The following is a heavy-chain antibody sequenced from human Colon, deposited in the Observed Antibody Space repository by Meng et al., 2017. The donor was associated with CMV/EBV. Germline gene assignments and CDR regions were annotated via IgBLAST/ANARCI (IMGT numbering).Heavy chain of an antibody. D-gene: IGHD4-17*01. Sequence: RLHFEESGTGRVKPSETLSLPCTVSGGSIGSSSFYWASIRQTPGKGLVWIGNIYYSGYHYHNPSLKSRLTISVDTSKNQFSLKLTSVTAADTAVYYCATDYGDYYFDRWGQGTLVTVSS. CDR1: GGSIGSSSFY. CDR2: IYYSGYH. CDR3: ATDYGDYYFDR. J-gene: IGHJ4*02. V-gene: IGHV4-39*06.